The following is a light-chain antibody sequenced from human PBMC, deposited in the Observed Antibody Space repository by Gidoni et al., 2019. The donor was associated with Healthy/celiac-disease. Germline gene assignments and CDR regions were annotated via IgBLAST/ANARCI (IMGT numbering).Light chain of an antibody. Sequence: DIQMTQSPSPLSASVGDRVTITCRASQSISSYLNWYQQKPGKAPKLLIYAASSLQSVVPSRFSGSGSGTDFTLTISSLQPEDFATYYCQQSYSTPRTFGQXTKVEIK. CDR2: AAS. CDR3: QQSYSTPRT. V-gene: IGKV1-39*01. CDR1: QSISSY. J-gene: IGKJ1*01.